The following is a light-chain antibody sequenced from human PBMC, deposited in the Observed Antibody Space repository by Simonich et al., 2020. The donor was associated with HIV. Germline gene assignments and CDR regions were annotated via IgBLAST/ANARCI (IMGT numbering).Light chain of an antibody. CDR1: QSVTSY. V-gene: IGKV3-11*01. J-gene: IGKJ1*01. CDR3: QQYNNWPRT. CDR2: DAS. Sequence: EIVLTQSPATLSLSPGERATLSCRASQSVTSYLAWYQHKPGQAPRLLIYDASNRATGIPARFSGSGSGTEFTLTISSLQSEDFALYYCQQYNNWPRTFGQGTKVEIK.